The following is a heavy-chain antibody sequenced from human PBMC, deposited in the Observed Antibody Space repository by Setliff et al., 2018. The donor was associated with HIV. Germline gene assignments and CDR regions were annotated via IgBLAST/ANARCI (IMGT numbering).Heavy chain of an antibody. CDR2: IYYSGST. V-gene: IGHV4-59*01. CDR1: GTSISSYY. D-gene: IGHD3-9*01. J-gene: IGHJ4*02. CDR3: ASGYKNYDIPY. Sequence: PSETLSLTCTVSGTSISSYYWSWIRQPPGKGLEWIGYIYYSGSTNYNPSLKSRVTISVDTSKNQFSLKLSSVTAADTAVYYCASGYKNYDIPYWGQGTLVTVSS.